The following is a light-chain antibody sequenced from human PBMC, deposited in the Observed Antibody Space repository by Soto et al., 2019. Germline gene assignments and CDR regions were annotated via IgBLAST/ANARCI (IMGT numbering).Light chain of an antibody. Sequence: DIVMTQSPDSLAMSLGERATIHCKSSQSILFTSDNKNYLAWYQQKSGQPPRLLIYWASTRESGVPDRFSGRGSGTDFSLTISSLEAEDVAVYYCQQHYTTPRTFGQGTKVEIK. CDR3: QQHYTTPRT. V-gene: IGKV4-1*01. CDR2: WAS. CDR1: QSILFTSDNKNY. J-gene: IGKJ1*01.